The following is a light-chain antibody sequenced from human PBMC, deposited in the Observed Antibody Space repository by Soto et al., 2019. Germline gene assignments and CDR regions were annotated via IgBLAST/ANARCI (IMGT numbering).Light chain of an antibody. CDR1: QSISTW. CDR3: QQYNSYPIT. CDR2: KAS. J-gene: IGKJ5*01. V-gene: IGKV1-5*03. Sequence: DIQMTQSPSTLSASVGDRVTITCRAGQSISTWLAWYQQKPGKAPNLLIYKASSLESGVPSRFSGSGSGTEFTLTISSLQPDDFATYYCQQYNSYPITFGQGTRLEIK.